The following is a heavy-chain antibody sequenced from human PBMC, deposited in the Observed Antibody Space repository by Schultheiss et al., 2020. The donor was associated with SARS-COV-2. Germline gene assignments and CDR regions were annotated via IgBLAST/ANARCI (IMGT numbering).Heavy chain of an antibody. CDR1: GFTFSSYA. CDR3: ARDLRGPRRRLTQAFDF. D-gene: IGHD1-1*01. J-gene: IGHJ4*02. CDR2: ISGSGGST. Sequence: GGSLRLSCAASGFTFSSYAMSWVRQAPGKGLEWVSAISGSGGSTYYADSVKGRFTISRDNSKNTLYLQMNSLRAEDTAVYYCARDLRGPRRRLTQAFDFWGQGALVTVSS. V-gene: IGHV3-23*01.